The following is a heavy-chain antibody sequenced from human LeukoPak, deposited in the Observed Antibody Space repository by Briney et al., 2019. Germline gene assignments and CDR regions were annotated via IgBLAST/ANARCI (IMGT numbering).Heavy chain of an antibody. J-gene: IGHJ4*02. D-gene: IGHD3-3*01. CDR2: INQDGSEK. V-gene: IGHV3-7*01. Sequence: GGSLRLSCAASGFTFTTNWMTRVRQAPGKGLEWVATINQDGSEKYYVDSVKGRFTISRDNAKNSLFLQMNSLRAEDTAVYYCARDRITDFWSGYYTNYFDYWGQGTLVTVSS. CDR3: ARDRITDFWSGYYTNYFDY. CDR1: GFTFTTNW.